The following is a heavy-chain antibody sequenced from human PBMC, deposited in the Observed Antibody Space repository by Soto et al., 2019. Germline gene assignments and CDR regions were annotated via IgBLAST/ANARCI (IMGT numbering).Heavy chain of an antibody. D-gene: IGHD3-10*01. CDR2: VTSSGSSI. Sequence: EQLVESGGGVVRPGKSLRLSCEASGFNFSSHTMNWVRQAPGKGLEWVSSVTSSGSSIYYADSLKGRFTISRDNAKNSLYLQINSLRAEDTAVYYCARDRGFYYSSGTLATGDYNYGMDVWGQGTTVIVSS. J-gene: IGHJ6*02. CDR1: GFNFSSHT. V-gene: IGHV3-21*01. CDR3: ARDRGFYYSSGTLATGDYNYGMDV.